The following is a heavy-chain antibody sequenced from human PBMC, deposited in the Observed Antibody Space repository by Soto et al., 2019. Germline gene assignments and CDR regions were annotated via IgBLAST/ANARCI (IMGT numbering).Heavy chain of an antibody. D-gene: IGHD6-19*01. CDR2: ISGSGGSP. J-gene: IGHJ4*02. V-gene: IGHV3-23*01. CDR3: AKEGTSGLYSFDY. Sequence: EVQLLESGGGLVQPGGSLRLSCAASGFTFSNYAMNWVRQAPGKGLEWVSTISGSGGSPYYADSVKGRFTISRDNSKNTLYLQMNSLRAGDSAIYYCAKEGTSGLYSFDYWGKGTRVTVSS. CDR1: GFTFSNYA.